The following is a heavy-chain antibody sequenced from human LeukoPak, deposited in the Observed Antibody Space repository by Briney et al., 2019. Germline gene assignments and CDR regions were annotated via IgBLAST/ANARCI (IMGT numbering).Heavy chain of an antibody. CDR1: GGSISSYY. Sequence: PSETLSLTCTVSGGSISSYYWSWIRQPPGKGLEWIGYIYYSGSTNYNPSLKSRVTISVDTSKNQFSLKLSSVTAADTAVYYCAGDKWLVWYFDLWGRGTLVTVSS. CDR2: IYYSGST. D-gene: IGHD6-19*01. V-gene: IGHV4-59*01. CDR3: AGDKWLVWYFDL. J-gene: IGHJ2*01.